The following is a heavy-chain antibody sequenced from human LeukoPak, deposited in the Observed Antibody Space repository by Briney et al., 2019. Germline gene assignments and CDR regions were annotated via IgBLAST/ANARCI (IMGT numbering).Heavy chain of an antibody. Sequence: GASVTVSCTASGYTFTGYYMQWVRQAPGQGLEWMGWINPNSGGTNYAQTFQGRVTMTRDTSISTAYMELSRLRSDDTAVYYCAREGKRLAFDYWGQGTLVTVSS. D-gene: IGHD6-25*01. CDR2: INPNSGGT. J-gene: IGHJ4*02. V-gene: IGHV1-2*02. CDR1: GYTFTGYY. CDR3: AREGKRLAFDY.